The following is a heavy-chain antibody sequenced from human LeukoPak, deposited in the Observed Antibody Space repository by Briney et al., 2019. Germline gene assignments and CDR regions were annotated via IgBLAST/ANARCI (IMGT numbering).Heavy chain of an antibody. CDR3: TRGDGSGGS. CDR2: IRSKASGGTT. V-gene: IGHV3-49*04. Sequence: GRSLRLSCTASGFTFGDYAMSWVRQAPGKGLEWVGFIRSKASGGTTEYAASVKGRFTISRDDSKSIAYLQMNSLKTEDTAVYYCTRGDGSGGSWGQGTLVTVSS. CDR1: GFTFGDYA. D-gene: IGHD3-10*01. J-gene: IGHJ5*02.